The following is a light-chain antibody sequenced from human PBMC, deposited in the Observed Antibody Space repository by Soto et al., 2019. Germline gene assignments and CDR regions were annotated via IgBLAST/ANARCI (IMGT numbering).Light chain of an antibody. V-gene: IGKV3-20*01. J-gene: IGKJ1*01. Sequence: EIVLTQSPGTLSLSPGERATLSCRASQSLSSSYLAWYQQKPGQAPRLLIYGASSRATGIPDRFSGSGSGTDFTLIISRLEPEDFAVYYCQQYGSSTWTFGQGTKVDIK. CDR1: QSLSSSY. CDR3: QQYGSSTWT. CDR2: GAS.